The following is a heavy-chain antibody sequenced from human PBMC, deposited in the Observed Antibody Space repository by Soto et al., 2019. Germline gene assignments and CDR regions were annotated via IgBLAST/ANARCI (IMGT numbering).Heavy chain of an antibody. CDR2: ISWNSGSI. CDR3: AKDGFAFSYYYGLEV. V-gene: IGHV3-9*01. J-gene: IGHJ6*02. CDR1: GFTFDDYA. D-gene: IGHD3-16*01. Sequence: EEQLVESGGGLVQPGRSLRLSCAASGFTFDDYAMHWVRQAPGKGLEWVSGISWNSGSIGYVDSVKGRFTISRDNAKNSLYLQMNSLRAEDTALYYCAKDGFAFSYYYGLEVWGQGTTVTVS.